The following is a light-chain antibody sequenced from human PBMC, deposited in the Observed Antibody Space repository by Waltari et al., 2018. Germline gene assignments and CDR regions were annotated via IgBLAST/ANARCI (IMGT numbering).Light chain of an antibody. CDR2: DAS. J-gene: IGKJ4*01. V-gene: IGKV1-12*01. Sequence: DIQMTQSPSSVSASVGDKFTITCLASQGINSCLAWYQQKPGKAPKLLIYDASSLQTGVPSRFSGSESGTDFTLTISSLQPEDFATYYCQQANRFPLTFGGGTKVELK. CDR1: QGINSC. CDR3: QQANRFPLT.